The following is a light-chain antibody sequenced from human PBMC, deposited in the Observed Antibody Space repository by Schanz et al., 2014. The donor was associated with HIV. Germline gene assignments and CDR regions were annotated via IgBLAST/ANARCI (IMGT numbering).Light chain of an antibody. Sequence: QSVLTQPPSASGTPGQRVTISCSGSNSNIGSNSVNWYQQLPGTAPKLLLYGNSQRPSGVSNRFSGSKSGNTASLTISGLQAEDEADYYCSSYTSSSTYVLGTGTKLTVL. CDR2: GNS. CDR1: NSNIGSNS. CDR3: SSYTSSSTYV. J-gene: IGLJ1*01. V-gene: IGLV1-44*01.